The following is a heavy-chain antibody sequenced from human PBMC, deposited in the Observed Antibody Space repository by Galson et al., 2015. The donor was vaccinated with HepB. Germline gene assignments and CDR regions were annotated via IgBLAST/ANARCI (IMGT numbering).Heavy chain of an antibody. CDR2: ISGTGGFT. CDR1: GFTFSSYA. J-gene: IGHJ3*02. D-gene: IGHD6-13*01. V-gene: IGHV3-23*01. Sequence: SLRLSCAASGFTFSSYAMSWVRQAPGKGLDWVSAISGTGGFTYYADSVKGRFTISRDNSKNTLYLQMNSLRAEDTAVYYCAKDRERRAADVNVFDIWGQGTMVTVSS. CDR3: AKDRERRAADVNVFDI.